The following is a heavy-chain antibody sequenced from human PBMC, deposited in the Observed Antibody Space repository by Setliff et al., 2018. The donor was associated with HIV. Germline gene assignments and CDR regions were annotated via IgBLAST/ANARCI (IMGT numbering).Heavy chain of an antibody. CDR2: TYYRSKWNT. Sequence: SQTLSLTCAISGDSVSSNSAAWNWIRQSPSRGLEWLGRTYYRSKWNTDYAVSVESRITINPDTSKNQFSLQLNSVTAADTAVYYCARVGSVIQVTLFGMDVWGQGTTVTVSS. D-gene: IGHD5-18*01. J-gene: IGHJ6*02. CDR1: GDSVSSNSAA. CDR3: ARVGSVIQVTLFGMDV. V-gene: IGHV6-1*01.